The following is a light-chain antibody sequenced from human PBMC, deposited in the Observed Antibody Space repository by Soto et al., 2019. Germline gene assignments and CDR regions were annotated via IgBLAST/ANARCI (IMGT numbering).Light chain of an antibody. CDR2: DAS. CDR3: QHYNNYWT. Sequence: DIQMTQSPSTLSASVGDRVTITCRASQSISSWLAWYQQKPGKAPTLLIYDASSLESGVPSRFSGSGSGTEITLTISGLQPDDFATYYCQHYNNYWTFGQGTKVDIK. V-gene: IGKV1-5*01. J-gene: IGKJ1*01. CDR1: QSISSW.